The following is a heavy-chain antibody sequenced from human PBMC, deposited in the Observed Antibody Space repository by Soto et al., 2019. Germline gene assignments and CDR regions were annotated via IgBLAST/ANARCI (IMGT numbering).Heavy chain of an antibody. CDR1: GFSFSSHA. CDR3: TRGSWFGGFGDN. Sequence: EVHLLESGGNLVQPGGSLRLSCAASGFSFSSHAMRWFRQAPGKGLEWVSAISGSGSATYYLDSVKGRFTISRDNSQNTVTLQMNSLRGEDTAIYYGTRGSWFGGFGDNWGQGTPVTVSS. J-gene: IGHJ4*02. D-gene: IGHD3-10*01. CDR2: ISGSGSAT. V-gene: IGHV3-23*01.